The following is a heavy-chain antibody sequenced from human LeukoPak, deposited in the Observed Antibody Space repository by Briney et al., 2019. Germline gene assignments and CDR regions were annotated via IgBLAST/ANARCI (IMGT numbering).Heavy chain of an antibody. CDR3: ARDRNPYYDILTGPSGGP. CDR2: ISYDGSNK. J-gene: IGHJ5*02. CDR1: GFTFSSYA. V-gene: IGHV3-30*04. Sequence: QPGGSLRLSCAASGFTFSSYAMHWVRQAPGKGLEWVAVISYDGSNKYYADSVKGRFTISRDNSKNTLYLQMNSLRAKDTAVYYCARDRNPYYDILTGPSGGPWGQGTLVTVSS. D-gene: IGHD3-9*01.